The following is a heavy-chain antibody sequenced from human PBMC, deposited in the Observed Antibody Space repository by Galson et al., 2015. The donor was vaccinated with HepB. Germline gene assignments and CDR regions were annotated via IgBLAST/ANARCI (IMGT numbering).Heavy chain of an antibody. Sequence: PALVKPTQTLTLTCAFSGFSLTTSGVGVGWIRQPPGKALEWLALIYCDDDKRYSPSLRSRLTITKDTSKNQLVLTMTNMDPVDTATYYCAHTGEGDAFDIWGQGTMVTVSS. V-gene: IGHV2-5*02. CDR1: GFSLTTSGVG. CDR3: AHTGEGDAFDI. CDR2: IYCDDDK. D-gene: IGHD1-14*01. J-gene: IGHJ3*02.